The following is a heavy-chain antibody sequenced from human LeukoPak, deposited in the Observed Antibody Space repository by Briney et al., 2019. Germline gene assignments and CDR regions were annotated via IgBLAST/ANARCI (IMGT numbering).Heavy chain of an antibody. CDR3: ARARITMPENWFDP. CDR2: IYYSGST. Sequence: SETLSLTCTVSGGSISSGGYYWSWIRQHPGKGLEWIEYIYYSGSTYYNPSLKSRVTISVDTSKNQFSLKLSSVTAADTAVYYCARARITMPENWFDPWGQGTLVTVSS. CDR1: GGSISSGGYY. J-gene: IGHJ5*02. V-gene: IGHV4-31*03. D-gene: IGHD3-10*01.